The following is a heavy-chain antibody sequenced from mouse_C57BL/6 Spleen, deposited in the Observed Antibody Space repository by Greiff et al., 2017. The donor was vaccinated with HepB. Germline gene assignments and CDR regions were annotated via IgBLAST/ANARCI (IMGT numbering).Heavy chain of an antibody. CDR2: IWSGGST. D-gene: IGHD1-1*01. CDR3: ARNPHYYGSSWYFDV. J-gene: IGHJ1*03. CDR1: GFSLTSYG. Sequence: QVQLKESGPGLVQPSQSLSITCTVSGFSLTSYGVHWVRQSPGKGLEWLGVIWSGGSTDYNAAFISRLSISKDNSKSQVFFKMNSLQADDTAIYYCARNPHYYGSSWYFDVWGTGTTVTVSS. V-gene: IGHV2-2*01.